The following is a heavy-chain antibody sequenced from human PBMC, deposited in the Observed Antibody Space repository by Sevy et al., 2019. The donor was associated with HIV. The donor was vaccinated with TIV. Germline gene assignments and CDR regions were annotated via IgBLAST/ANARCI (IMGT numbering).Heavy chain of an antibody. D-gene: IGHD2-21*01. Sequence: QSQTSLTCAISGDSVSSNRAGWNWIRQSPSRGLEWLGRTYYRYRWYNDYAVSLKGRITINPDTAKNQFSLQLKSVTPEDTAVYYCARDPNCGGDCYFDYWGQGVLVTVSS. CDR3: ARDPNCGGDCYFDY. CDR2: TYYRYRWYN. V-gene: IGHV6-1*01. J-gene: IGHJ4*02. CDR1: GDSVSSNRAG.